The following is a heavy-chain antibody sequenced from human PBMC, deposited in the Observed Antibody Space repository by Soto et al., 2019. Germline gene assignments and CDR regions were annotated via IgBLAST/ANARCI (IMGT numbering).Heavy chain of an antibody. CDR1: GGTFSSYA. J-gene: IGHJ6*02. Sequence: GASVKVSCKASGGTFSSYAISWVRQAPGQGLEWMGGIIPIFGTANYAQKFQGRVTITADESTSTAYMELSSLRSEDTAVYHCARAWKGDIVATFLGMDVWGQGTTVTVSS. CDR2: IIPIFGTA. D-gene: IGHD5-12*01. CDR3: ARAWKGDIVATFLGMDV. V-gene: IGHV1-69*13.